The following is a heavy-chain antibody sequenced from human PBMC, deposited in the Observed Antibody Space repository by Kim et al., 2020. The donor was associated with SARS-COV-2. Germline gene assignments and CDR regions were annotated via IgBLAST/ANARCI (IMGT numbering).Heavy chain of an antibody. V-gene: IGHV4-59*13. Sequence: SETLSLTCTVSGDSISRYYWNWIRQSPGTGLEWIAYIDGGGNTHYNPSFRSRLTISADTSKTQFSLRLDSVTAADTAIYYCATRQMSTLFNRAYNWLEP. CDR3: ATRQMSTLFNRAYNWLEP. J-gene: IGHJ5*02. CDR1: GDSISRYY. CDR2: IDGGGNT. D-gene: IGHD1-1*01.